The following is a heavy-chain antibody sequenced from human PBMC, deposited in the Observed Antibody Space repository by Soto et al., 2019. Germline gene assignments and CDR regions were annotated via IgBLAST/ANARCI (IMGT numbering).Heavy chain of an antibody. CDR1: GFTFSGHW. CDR2: IKQDGSEK. V-gene: IGHV3-7*01. CDR3: AREWARYFDS. J-gene: IGHJ4*02. Sequence: GSLRLSCEASGFTFSGHWMSWVRQAPGKGLEWVANIKQDGSEKDYADSVKGRFTISRDNAKNSLSIQLNSLRAEDTAVYYCAREWARYFDSWGQGTLVTVSS.